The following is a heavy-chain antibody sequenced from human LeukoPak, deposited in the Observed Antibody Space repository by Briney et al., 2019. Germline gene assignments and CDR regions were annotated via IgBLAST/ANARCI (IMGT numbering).Heavy chain of an antibody. J-gene: IGHJ4*02. CDR3: ARVSGSGSFLEFDY. CDR2: IYHSGST. D-gene: IGHD3-10*01. V-gene: IGHV4-38-2*02. CDR1: GYSISSGYY. Sequence: PSETLSLTCTVSGYSISSGYYWGWIRQPPGKGLEWIGSIYHSGSTYYNPSLKSRVTISVDTSKNQFSLKLSSVTAADTAVYYCARVSGSGSFLEFDYWGQGTLVTVSS.